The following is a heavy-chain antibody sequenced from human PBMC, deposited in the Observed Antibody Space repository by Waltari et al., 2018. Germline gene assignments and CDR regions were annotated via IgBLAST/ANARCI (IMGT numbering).Heavy chain of an antibody. CDR2: IYHSGST. Sequence: QVQLQESGPGLVKPSETLSLTCAVSGYSISSGYYWGWIRQPPGKGLEWIGSIYHSGSTYYNPSLKSRVTISVDTSKNQFSLKLSSVTAADTAVYYCAAHYYYDSSGYYYTYFDYWGQGTLVTVSS. CDR3: AAHYYYDSSGYYYTYFDY. D-gene: IGHD3-22*01. CDR1: GYSISSGYY. V-gene: IGHV4-38-2*01. J-gene: IGHJ4*02.